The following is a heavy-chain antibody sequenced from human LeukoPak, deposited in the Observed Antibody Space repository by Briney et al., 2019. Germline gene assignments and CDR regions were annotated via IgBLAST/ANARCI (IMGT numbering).Heavy chain of an antibody. V-gene: IGHV5-51*01. D-gene: IGHD4-23*01. Sequence: GESLNISCQGSGYSFTSYWIGWVRQMPGKGLAWMGIIYPGDSDTRYSPSFQGQVTISADKSISTAYLQWSSLKASDTAMYYCARRVVNNRNWYFNLWGRGTLVTVSS. CDR2: IYPGDSDT. CDR3: ARRVVNNRNWYFNL. CDR1: GYSFTSYW. J-gene: IGHJ2*01.